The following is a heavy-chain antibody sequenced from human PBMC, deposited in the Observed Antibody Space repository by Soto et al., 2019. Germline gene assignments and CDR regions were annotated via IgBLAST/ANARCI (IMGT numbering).Heavy chain of an antibody. CDR2: IKSKTDGGTT. Sequence: GGSLRLSCAASGFSFSNTWMNWVRQAPGKGLEWVGRIKSKTDGGTTDYGAPVKGRFTISRDDSEGTLYLQMNSLKTEDTAVYYCSTEGRFLDWSEFYFEYWGQGTMVTVSS. CDR3: STEGRFLDWSEFYFEY. J-gene: IGHJ4*02. V-gene: IGHV3-15*07. CDR1: GFSFSNTW. D-gene: IGHD3-3*01.